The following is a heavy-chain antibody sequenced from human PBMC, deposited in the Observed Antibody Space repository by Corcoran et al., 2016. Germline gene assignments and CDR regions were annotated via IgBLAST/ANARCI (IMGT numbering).Heavy chain of an antibody. D-gene: IGHD1-26*01. CDR1: GYSFTSYW. CDR3: ERHEGSCAIVGYDYGMDF. J-gene: IGHJ6*02. Sequence: EVQLVQSGAEVKKPEESLRSSCKGSGYSFTSYWISWVRQMPGKGLEWMGRIYPSDSYTNYSPYVQGHVTITADTSISTTYLQWSSLKASETAVDYGERHEGSCAIVGYDYGMDFWGQGTTVTVSS. CDR2: IYPSDSYT. V-gene: IGHV5-10-1*03.